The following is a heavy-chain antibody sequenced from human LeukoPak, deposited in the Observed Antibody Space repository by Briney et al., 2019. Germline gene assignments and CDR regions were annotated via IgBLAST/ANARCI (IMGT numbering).Heavy chain of an antibody. J-gene: IGHJ5*02. CDR3: ARGRAYCGGACYHNCFAP. V-gene: IGHV1-69*13. D-gene: IGHD2-21*02. CDR2: IIPIFGTA. CDR1: GGTFSSYA. Sequence: SVKVSCKASGGTFSSYAISWVRQAPGQGLEWMGGIIPIFGTANYAQKFQGRVTITADESTSTAYMELSSLRSEDTAVYYCARGRAYCGGACYHNCFAPWGQGPLVTVSS.